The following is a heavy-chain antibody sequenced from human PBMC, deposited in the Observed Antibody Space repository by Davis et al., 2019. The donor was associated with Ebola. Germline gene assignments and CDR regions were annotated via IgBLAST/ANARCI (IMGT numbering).Heavy chain of an antibody. J-gene: IGHJ4*02. CDR3: AREATTISYRFDF. CDR2: INPNSGGT. D-gene: IGHD3-9*01. V-gene: IGHV1-2*02. Sequence: ASVKVSCKASGYTFSDYYIHWVRQAPGQGLEWMGWINPNSGGTNYAQKFQGRVTMTRDTSINTAYMELTRLTSDDTAVYYCAREATTISYRFDFWGQGTLVTVSS. CDR1: GYTFSDYY.